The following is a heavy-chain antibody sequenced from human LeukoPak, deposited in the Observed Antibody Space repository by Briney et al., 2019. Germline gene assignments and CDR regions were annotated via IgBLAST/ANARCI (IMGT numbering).Heavy chain of an antibody. D-gene: IGHD3-10*01. V-gene: IGHV6-1*01. CDR1: GDSFSGSPAV. Sequence: SQTPSLTCAISGDSFSGSPAVWNWIRQSPSRGLEWLGRAYYRSKWYIDYAVSVKGRITITPVTSKNHSSLQLNSVPPAETAVYYCARGAVRGGTNFDYWGQGTLVAVSS. CDR2: AYYRSKWYI. J-gene: IGHJ4*02. CDR3: ARGAVRGGTNFDY.